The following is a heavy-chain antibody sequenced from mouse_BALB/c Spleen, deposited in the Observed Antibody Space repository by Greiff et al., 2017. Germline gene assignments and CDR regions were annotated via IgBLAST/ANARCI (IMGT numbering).Heavy chain of an antibody. D-gene: IGHD2-2*01. J-gene: IGHJ4*01. CDR3: ASVYGYYYAMDY. Sequence: EVQGVESGGGLVQPGGSLKLSCAASGFTFSSFGMHWVRQAPEKGLEWVAYISSGSSTIYYADTVKGRFTISRDNPKNTLFLQMTILRTEDTAMYYCASVYGYYYAMDYWGQGTSVTVSS. CDR1: GFTFSSFG. CDR2: ISSGSSTI. V-gene: IGHV5-17*02.